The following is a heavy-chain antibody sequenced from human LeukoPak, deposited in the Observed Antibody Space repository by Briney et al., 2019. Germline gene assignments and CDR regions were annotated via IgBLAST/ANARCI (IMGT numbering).Heavy chain of an antibody. Sequence: ASVKVSCKASGYTFINNWMHWVRQAPGQGLEWIGLINPTGTRTGYAQRFQGRVTMTRDMSTSTDYMELSSLRTEDTAIYYCARDNSVGDIAWWFDPWGQGTLVTVST. V-gene: IGHV1-46*01. J-gene: IGHJ5*02. CDR3: ARDNSVGDIAWWFDP. D-gene: IGHD3-10*01. CDR1: GYTFINNW. CDR2: INPTGTRT.